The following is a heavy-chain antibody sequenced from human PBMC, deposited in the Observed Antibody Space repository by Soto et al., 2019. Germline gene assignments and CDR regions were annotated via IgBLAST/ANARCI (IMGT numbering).Heavy chain of an antibody. V-gene: IGHV1-69*01. CDR3: ATELGENPASPLDA. D-gene: IGHD3-10*01. CDR2: IIPLFGTA. Sequence: QVQLVQSGADVKKPGSSVKVSCQASGVTFSSETLGWVRQAPGQGLEWVGGIIPLFGTASYAQKCQGRVTITADESTSPVYMELSRLRSDDTAVYFCATELGENPASPLDAWGQGTLVTVSS. CDR1: GVTFSSET. J-gene: IGHJ5*02.